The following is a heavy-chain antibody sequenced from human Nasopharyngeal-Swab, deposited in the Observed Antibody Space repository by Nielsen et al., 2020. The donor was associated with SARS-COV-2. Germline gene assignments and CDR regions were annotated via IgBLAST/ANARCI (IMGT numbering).Heavy chain of an antibody. CDR3: ARGPALVIRKTLSSGFDI. J-gene: IGHJ3*02. CDR2: INHSGST. D-gene: IGHD3-10*01. CDR1: GGSFSGSY. V-gene: IGHV4-34*01. Sequence: SETLSLTCAVFGGSFSGSYWSWIRKPPGRGLEGIGEINHSGSTMYIPSLKSRVTISVDTSKNQFSLNLTSVTAADTAMYYCARGPALVIRKTLSSGFDIWGQGTMVTVSS.